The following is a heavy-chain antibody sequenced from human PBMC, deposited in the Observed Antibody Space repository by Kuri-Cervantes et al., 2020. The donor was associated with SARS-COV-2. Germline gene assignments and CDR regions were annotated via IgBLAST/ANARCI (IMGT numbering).Heavy chain of an antibody. Sequence: GGSLRLSCAASGFTFSSYEMNWVRQAPGKGLEWVSYISSSGSTTYYADSVKGRFTISRDNSKNTLYLQMNSLRAEDTAVYYCAKDSPGIAVAEAFDIWGQGTMVTVSS. CDR2: ISSSGSTT. V-gene: IGHV3-48*03. J-gene: IGHJ3*02. CDR3: AKDSPGIAVAEAFDI. CDR1: GFTFSSYE. D-gene: IGHD6-19*01.